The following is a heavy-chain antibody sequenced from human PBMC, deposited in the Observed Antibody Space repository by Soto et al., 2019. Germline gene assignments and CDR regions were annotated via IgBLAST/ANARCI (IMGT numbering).Heavy chain of an antibody. J-gene: IGHJ4*02. CDR1: GYTFTSYY. CDR2: INPSGGTT. V-gene: IGHV1-46*01. D-gene: IGHD6-19*01. Sequence: ASVKVSCKASGYTFTSYYLHWVRQAPGQGPEWMGIINPSGGTTTYAQKYQGRVTMTRDTSTSTVYMELSSLRSEDTAVYYCAKRTGWYDGGSRYFDYWGQGTLVTVSS. CDR3: AKRTGWYDGGSRYFDY.